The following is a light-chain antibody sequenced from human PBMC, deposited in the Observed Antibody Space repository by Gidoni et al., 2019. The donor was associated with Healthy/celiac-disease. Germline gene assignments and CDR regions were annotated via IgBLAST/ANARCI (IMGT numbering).Light chain of an antibody. CDR2: DAS. CDR1: QDISTY. V-gene: IGKV1-33*01. Sequence: DIQMTQSPSSLSASVGDRVTITCQASQDISTYLNWYQQKPGKAPKLLIYDASNLEKGVPSRFSGSGSGTDFTFTISSLQPEDIATYYCQQYDNLLITFGQVTRLEIK. J-gene: IGKJ5*01. CDR3: QQYDNLLIT.